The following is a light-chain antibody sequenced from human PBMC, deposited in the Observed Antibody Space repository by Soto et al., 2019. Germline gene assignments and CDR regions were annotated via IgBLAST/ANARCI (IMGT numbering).Light chain of an antibody. CDR2: GAS. CDR1: QGIGST. CDR3: QHYANWPLT. J-gene: IGKJ4*01. V-gene: IGKV3-15*01. Sequence: EIVMTQSPATLSGSPGEGATLSCRASQGIGSTLAWYQQQPGQTPRPLIYGASTRATGVPARCSGSASGTEFTLTITSLQSEDFAVYYCQHYANWPLTFGGGTKVESK.